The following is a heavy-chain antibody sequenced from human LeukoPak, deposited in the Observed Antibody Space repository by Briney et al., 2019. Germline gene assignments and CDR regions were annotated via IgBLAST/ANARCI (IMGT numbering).Heavy chain of an antibody. CDR2: ISYDGSNK. D-gene: IGHD3-10*01. V-gene: IGHV3-30*03. CDR1: GFTFSSYS. CDR3: ARGSMVRGVTPLDY. J-gene: IGHJ4*02. Sequence: GGSLRLSCAASGFTFSSYSMNWVRQAPGKGLEWVAVISYDGSNKYYADSVKGRFTISRDNSKNTLYLQMNSLRAEDTAVYYCARGSMVRGVTPLDYWGQGTLVTVSS.